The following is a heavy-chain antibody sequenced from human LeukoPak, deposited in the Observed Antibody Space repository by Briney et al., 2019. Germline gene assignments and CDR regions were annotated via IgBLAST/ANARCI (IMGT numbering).Heavy chain of an antibody. Sequence: GGSLRLSCAASGFTFSGSALHWVRQASGKGLEWVGRIRSTANGYATAYAASVKGRFTISRDDSKNTAYLQMDSLKTEDTAVYYCTRGSIAYYYMDVWGKGTTVTISS. D-gene: IGHD3-22*01. CDR1: GFTFSGSA. J-gene: IGHJ6*03. CDR2: IRSTANGYAT. CDR3: TRGSIAYYYMDV. V-gene: IGHV3-73*01.